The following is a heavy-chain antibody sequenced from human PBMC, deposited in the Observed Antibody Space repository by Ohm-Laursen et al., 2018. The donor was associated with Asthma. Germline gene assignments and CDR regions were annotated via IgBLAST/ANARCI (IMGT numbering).Heavy chain of an antibody. CDR1: GFTFSSYG. CDR2: ISYDGSNK. J-gene: IGHJ4*02. CDR3: ARGDYYDSRGYFLFDY. V-gene: IGHV3-30*03. Sequence: SLRLSCAASGFTFSSYGMHWVRQAPGKGLEWVAVISYDGSNKYYADSVKGRFTISRDNSKNTLYLQMNSLRAEDTAVYYCARGDYYDSRGYFLFDYWGQGTLVTVSS. D-gene: IGHD3-22*01.